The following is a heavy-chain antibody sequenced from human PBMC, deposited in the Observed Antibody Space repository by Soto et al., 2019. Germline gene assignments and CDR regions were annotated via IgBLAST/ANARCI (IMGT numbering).Heavy chain of an antibody. CDR3: AKASYDYVWGKVY. D-gene: IGHD3-16*01. V-gene: IGHV3-23*01. CDR2: ISGSGGST. CDR1: GFTFSNYA. Sequence: GGSLRLSCAASGFTFSNYAMSWVRQAPGKGLEWVSAISGSGGSTYYADSVKGRFTISRDNSKNTLYLQMSSLRAEDTAVFYCAKASYDYVWGKVYWGQGTLVTVSS. J-gene: IGHJ4*02.